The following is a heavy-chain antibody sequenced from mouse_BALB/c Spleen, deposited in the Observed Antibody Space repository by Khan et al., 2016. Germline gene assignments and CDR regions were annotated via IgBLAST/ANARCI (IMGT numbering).Heavy chain of an antibody. Sequence: QMQLKESGPGLVAPSQSLSITCTVSGFSLTNSGVHWVRQPPGKGLDWLGVIWAGGSPDYNSALMSRLSITKDNSQNHVFFKMNSLQTDDTAMYYCARDDQDYDAWFASWGQGTLVTVSA. CDR2: IWAGGSP. D-gene: IGHD2-4*01. V-gene: IGHV2-9*02. CDR3: ARDDQDYDAWFAS. CDR1: GFSLTNSG. J-gene: IGHJ3*01.